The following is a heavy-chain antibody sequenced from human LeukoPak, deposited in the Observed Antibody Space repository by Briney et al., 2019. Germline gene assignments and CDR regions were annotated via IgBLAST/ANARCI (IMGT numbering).Heavy chain of an antibody. CDR1: GYRFTSYW. J-gene: IGHJ4*02. V-gene: IGHV5-51*01. CDR3: ARASSTHYFDY. D-gene: IGHD2-2*01. Sequence: GESLKISCKGSGYRFTSYWIGWVRPMPGKGLEWMGIIYPGDSDTRYSPSFQGQVTISADKSISTAYLKWSSLKASDTAMYYCARASSTHYFDYWGQGTLVTVSS. CDR2: IYPGDSDT.